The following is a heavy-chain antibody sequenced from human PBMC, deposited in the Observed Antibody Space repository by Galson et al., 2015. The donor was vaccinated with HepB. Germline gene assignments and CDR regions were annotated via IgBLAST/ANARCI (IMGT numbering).Heavy chain of an antibody. CDR3: ARGAVVVVAAWNNWFDP. V-gene: IGHV4-59*01. CDR2: IYYSGST. D-gene: IGHD2-15*01. J-gene: IGHJ5*02. CDR1: GGSFSDYY. Sequence: ETLSLTCAVYGGSFSDYYWSWIRQPPGKGLEWIGYIYYSGSTNYNPSLKSRVTISVDTSKNQFSLKLSSVTAADTAVYYCARGAVVVVAAWNNWFDPWGQGTLVTVSS.